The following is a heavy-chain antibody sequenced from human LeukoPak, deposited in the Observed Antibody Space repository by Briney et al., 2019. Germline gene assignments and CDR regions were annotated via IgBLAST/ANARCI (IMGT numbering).Heavy chain of an antibody. CDR3: VKDRLGKALRYFDWLNY. CDR1: GFTFSSYA. CDR2: ISGSGGST. J-gene: IGHJ4*02. Sequence: PGGSLRLSCAASGFTFSSYAMSWVRQAPGKGLEWVSAISGSGGSTYYADSVKGRFTISRDNSKNTLYLQMNSLRAEDTAVYYCVKDRLGKALRYFDWLNYWGQGTLVTVSS. D-gene: IGHD3-9*01. V-gene: IGHV3-23*01.